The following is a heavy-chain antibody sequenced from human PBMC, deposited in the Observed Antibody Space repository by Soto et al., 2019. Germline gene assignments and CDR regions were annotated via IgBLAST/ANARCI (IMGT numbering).Heavy chain of an antibody. D-gene: IGHD6-19*01. CDR1: GFTFSSYG. J-gene: IGHJ4*02. CDR3: AKGYSSGWFDY. V-gene: IGHV3-30*18. CDR2: ISYDGSNK. Sequence: QVQLVESGGGVVQPGRSLRLSCAASGFTFSSYGMHWVRQAPGKGLERVAVISYDGSNKYYADSVKGRFTISRDNSKNTLYLQMNSLRAEDTAVYYCAKGYSSGWFDYWGQGTLVTVSS.